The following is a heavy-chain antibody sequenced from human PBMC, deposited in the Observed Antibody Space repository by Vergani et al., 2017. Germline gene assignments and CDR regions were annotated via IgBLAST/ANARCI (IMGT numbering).Heavy chain of an antibody. D-gene: IGHD2-15*01. Sequence: QVHLVESGGGVVQPGRSLRLSCVVSGFTSSYYGMHWVRQAPGKGLEWVAVISYDGTQKYYADSVKGRFTISRDNSKSTLYLQMNSLRTEDTAVYYCATKSCGTPGCQIGYFREWGQGTQVTVPS. CDR2: ISYDGTQK. CDR1: GFTSSYYG. V-gene: IGHV3-30*03. J-gene: IGHJ1*01. CDR3: ATKSCGTPGCQIGYFRE.